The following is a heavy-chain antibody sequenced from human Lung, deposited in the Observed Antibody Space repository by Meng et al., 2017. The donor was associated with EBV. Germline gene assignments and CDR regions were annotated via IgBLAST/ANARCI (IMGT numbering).Heavy chain of an antibody. CDR2: IYYSGST. Sequence: QVQLQQWVAGLLKPSETLSLTCTVSGGSVSSGGYYWSWIRQPPGKGLEWIGYIYYSGSTNFNPSLKSRVTISVDTSKNQFSLKLSSVTAADTAVYYCARDSDSAYSLGYWGQGTLVTVSS. D-gene: IGHD2-21*01. V-gene: IGHV4-61*08. CDR3: ARDSDSAYSLGY. J-gene: IGHJ4*02. CDR1: GGSVSSGGYY.